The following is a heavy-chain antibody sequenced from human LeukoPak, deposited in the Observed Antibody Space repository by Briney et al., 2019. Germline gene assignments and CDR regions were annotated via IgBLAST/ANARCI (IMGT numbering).Heavy chain of an antibody. J-gene: IGHJ1*01. CDR3: SRDPNGDHIGAFDFQR. Sequence: GSLRLSCAVSGFTFSNYAMTWVRQAPGRGLEWVSSISGNGGGTDYADSVRGRFRISRDNYWNKVFLQMNGLIAEDTAVYYCSRDPNGDHIGAFDFQRWGQGTLVTVSS. D-gene: IGHD4-17*01. CDR1: GFTFSNYA. CDR2: ISGNGGGT. V-gene: IGHV3-23*01.